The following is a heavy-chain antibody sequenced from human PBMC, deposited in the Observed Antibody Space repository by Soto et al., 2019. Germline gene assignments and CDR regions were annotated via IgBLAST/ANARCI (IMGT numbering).Heavy chain of an antibody. CDR2: ISDDGTTT. D-gene: IGHD1-26*01. Sequence: PXGSLKLSCLVSWFTFSMYCVHWVRQVPGQSPLWVSRISDDGTTTNYADSVRGRFTISRDNSKNTLYLQMKNLKPDDTAIYYCTRGHRADSSGTGAYWGQGTPVTVSS. J-gene: IGHJ4*02. CDR3: TRGHRADSSGTGAY. V-gene: IGHV3-74*01. CDR1: WFTFSMYC.